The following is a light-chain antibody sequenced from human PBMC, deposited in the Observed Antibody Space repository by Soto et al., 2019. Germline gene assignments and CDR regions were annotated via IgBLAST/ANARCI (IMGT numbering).Light chain of an antibody. J-gene: IGLJ1*01. CDR2: DVT. Sequence: QYVLTQPASVSDSPGQSMTMSCTGTSSDVGGSNHVSWYQQHPGKAPKLMIYDVTNRPSGVSHRFSGSKSGSTASLIISGLQAEDEADYYCVSFTSSTTYVFGTGTKVTVL. CDR3: VSFTSSTTYV. V-gene: IGLV2-14*01. CDR1: SSDVGGSNH.